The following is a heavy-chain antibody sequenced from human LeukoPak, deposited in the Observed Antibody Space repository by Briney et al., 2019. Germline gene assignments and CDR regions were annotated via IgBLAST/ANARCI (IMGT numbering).Heavy chain of an antibody. Sequence: SETLSLTCTVSGGSISSRNHYWGWIRQPPGKGLEWIGSISYSGSTYYSPSLKSRVTISIDTSKKHFSLKLTSVTAADTAVYYCARGAPPQNWGQGTLVTVSS. CDR2: ISYSGST. V-gene: IGHV4-39*07. CDR3: ARGAPPQN. J-gene: IGHJ4*02. CDR1: GGSISSRNHY.